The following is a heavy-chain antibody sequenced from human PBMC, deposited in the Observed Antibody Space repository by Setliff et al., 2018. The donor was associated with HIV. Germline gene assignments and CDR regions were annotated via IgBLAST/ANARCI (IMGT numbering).Heavy chain of an antibody. CDR2: IIPIFGTP. D-gene: IGHD5-12*01. CDR3: TRDSGYERVDAFDI. CDR1: GGTFSSYA. V-gene: IGHV1-69*06. Sequence: SVKVSCKASGGTFSSYAISWVRQAPGQGLEWMARIIPIFGTPNYAQKFQGRVTITAHKSTSTAHMELSSLRSEDTAVYYCTRDSGYERVDAFDIWGQGTMVTVSS. J-gene: IGHJ3*02.